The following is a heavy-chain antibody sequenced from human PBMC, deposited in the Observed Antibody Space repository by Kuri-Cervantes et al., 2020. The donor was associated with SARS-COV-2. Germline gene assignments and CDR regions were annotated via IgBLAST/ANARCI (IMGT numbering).Heavy chain of an antibody. D-gene: IGHD4-11*01. V-gene: IGHV1-2*02. CDR1: GYTFTGYY. J-gene: IGHJ4*02. CDR3: ARVGIYDYSNYRPFDY. Sequence: ASVKVSCKASGYTFTGYYMHWVRQAPGQGLEWMGWINPNSGGTNYAQKFQGRATMTRDTSISTAYMELSRLRSDDTAVYYCARVGIYDYSNYRPFDYWGQGTLVTVSS. CDR2: INPNSGGT.